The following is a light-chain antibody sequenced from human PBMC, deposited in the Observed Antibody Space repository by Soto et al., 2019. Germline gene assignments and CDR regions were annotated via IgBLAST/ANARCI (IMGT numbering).Light chain of an antibody. Sequence: DIHMTQSPSTLSASVGDTVTITCRASQNINSWLAWYQQKPGKAPNLLIYDASKLESGVPSRFRGSGSGADFTLTISSLQPDDSATYYCQQFTSYPFTFGRGTTLEIK. V-gene: IGKV1-5*01. CDR3: QQFTSYPFT. CDR2: DAS. J-gene: IGKJ2*01. CDR1: QNINSW.